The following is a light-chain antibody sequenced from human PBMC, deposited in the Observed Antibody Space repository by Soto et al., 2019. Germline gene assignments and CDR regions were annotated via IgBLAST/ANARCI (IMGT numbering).Light chain of an antibody. CDR1: ENINNW. J-gene: IGKJ4*01. Sequence: DIPMTQSPSSVSASVGDRVTITCRASENINNWLDWYQQKPGKAPNLLIYETSTLQSGVPSRFSGSRSGADFTLTISSLQPEDFATYYCQQASSYPLTFGGGTRVE. V-gene: IGKV1-12*01. CDR3: QQASSYPLT. CDR2: ETS.